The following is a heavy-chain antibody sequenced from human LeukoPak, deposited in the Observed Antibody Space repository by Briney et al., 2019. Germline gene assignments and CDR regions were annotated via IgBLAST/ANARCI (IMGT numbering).Heavy chain of an antibody. D-gene: IGHD6-19*01. Sequence: KPSETLSLTCSVSGGSISSYYWSWIRQPPGRGQEWIGYVSYTGTTNYNSSLKSRVTISLDRSKNQFSLKLSSVTAADTAVYYCARHAQWLTYWYFDLWGRGTLVTVSS. CDR3: ARHAQWLTYWYFDL. CDR1: GGSISSYY. V-gene: IGHV4-59*01. CDR2: VSYTGTT. J-gene: IGHJ2*01.